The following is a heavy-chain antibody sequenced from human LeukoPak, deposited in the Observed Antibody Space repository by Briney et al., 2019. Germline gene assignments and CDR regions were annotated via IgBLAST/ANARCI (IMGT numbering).Heavy chain of an antibody. J-gene: IGHJ2*01. CDR1: GYTFTSYG. CDR2: ISAYNGNT. CDR3: AKDGREDIVLMVYAMDWYFDL. Sequence: ASVKVSCKASGYTFTSYGISWVRQAPGQGLEWMGWISAYNGNTNYAQKLQGRVTMTTDTSTSTAYMELSRLRSDDTAVYYCAKDGREDIVLMVYAMDWYFDLWGRGTLVTVSS. V-gene: IGHV1-18*01. D-gene: IGHD2-8*01.